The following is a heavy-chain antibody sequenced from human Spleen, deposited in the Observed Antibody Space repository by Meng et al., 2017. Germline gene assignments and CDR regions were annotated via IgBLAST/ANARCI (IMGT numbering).Heavy chain of an antibody. J-gene: IGHJ5*02. CDR3: ARDFQVGITMVRAFDP. CDR2: TYYRSKWYN. D-gene: IGHD3-10*01. Sequence: SETLSLTCAISGDSVSSNSAAWNWIRQSPSRGLEWLGRTYYRSKWYNDYAVSVKSRITINPDASKNQFSLQLNSVTPEDTAVYYCARDFQVGITMVRAFDPWGQGTLVTVSS. CDR1: GDSVSSNSAA. V-gene: IGHV6-1*01.